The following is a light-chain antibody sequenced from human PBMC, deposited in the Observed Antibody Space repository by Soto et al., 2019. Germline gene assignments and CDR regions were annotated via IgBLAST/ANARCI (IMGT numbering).Light chain of an antibody. CDR1: QSISDT. J-gene: IGKJ1*01. CDR3: QQYAGSST. V-gene: IGKV3-20*01. Sequence: EIVITQSPATLSVSPGGRATLSCRASQSISDTLAWYQQKPGQAPRLLIFGASSRATGIPDRFSGSGSGTDFTLTISRLEPEDFAVYYCQQYAGSSTFGQGTKVDIK. CDR2: GAS.